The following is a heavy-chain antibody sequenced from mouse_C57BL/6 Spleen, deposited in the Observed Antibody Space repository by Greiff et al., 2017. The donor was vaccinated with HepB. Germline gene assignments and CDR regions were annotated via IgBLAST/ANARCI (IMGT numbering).Heavy chain of an antibody. V-gene: IGHV1-81*01. CDR3: ARYPNYYGSSPHYYAMDY. J-gene: IGHJ4*01. CDR1: GYTFTSYG. D-gene: IGHD1-1*01. Sequence: QVQLKQSGAELARPGASVKLSCKASGYTFTSYGISWVKQRTGQGLEWIGEIYPRSGNTYYNEKFKGKATLTADKSSSTAYMELRSLTSEDSAFYFCARYPNYYGSSPHYYAMDYWGQGTSVTVSS. CDR2: IYPRSGNT.